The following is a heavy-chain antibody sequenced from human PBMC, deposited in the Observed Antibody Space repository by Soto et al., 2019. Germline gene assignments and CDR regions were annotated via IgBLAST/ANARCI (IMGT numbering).Heavy chain of an antibody. D-gene: IGHD7-27*01. V-gene: IGHV4-30-4*01. CDR2: IYYSGST. CDR3: ARDNGDDYYYGMDV. Sequence: SETLSLTCTVSGGSISSGDYYWSWIRQPPGKGLEWIGYIYYSGSTYYNPSLKSRVTISVDTSKNQFSLKLSSVTAADTAVYYCARDNGDDYYYGMDVWGQGTTITVSS. CDR1: GGSISSGDYY. J-gene: IGHJ6*02.